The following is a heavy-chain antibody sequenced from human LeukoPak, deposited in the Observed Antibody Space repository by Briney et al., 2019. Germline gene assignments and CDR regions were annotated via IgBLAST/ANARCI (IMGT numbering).Heavy chain of an antibody. V-gene: IGHV3-30*02. Sequence: TGGSLRLSCAASGFTFSSNGMSWVRQAPGKGLEWVAFIRYDGTDKYYADSVKGRFTISRDNSKNTLYLQMNSLRAEDTAVYYCAKDYYYDSSGYPNYFDYWGQGTLVTVSS. CDR2: IRYDGTDK. CDR3: AKDYYYDSSGYPNYFDY. D-gene: IGHD3-22*01. CDR1: GFTFSSNG. J-gene: IGHJ4*02.